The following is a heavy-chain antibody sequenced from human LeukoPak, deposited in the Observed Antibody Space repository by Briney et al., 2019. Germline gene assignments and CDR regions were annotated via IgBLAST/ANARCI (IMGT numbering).Heavy chain of an antibody. Sequence: SETLSLTCTVSGGSVRSSSYYWGCIRQRPGKGLEWIGSVHYNGSTCYNPSLGGRVIMSIDTSKNQFSLKLTSVTAADTAMYYCARDRGVPRPYYFDQWGQGTLVTVSS. CDR2: VHYNGST. J-gene: IGHJ4*02. CDR1: GGSVRSSSYY. V-gene: IGHV4-39*07. CDR3: ARDRGVPRPYYFDQ. D-gene: IGHD3-10*01.